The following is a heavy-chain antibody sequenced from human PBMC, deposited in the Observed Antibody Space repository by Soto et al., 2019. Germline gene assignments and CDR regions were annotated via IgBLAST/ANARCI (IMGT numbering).Heavy chain of an antibody. Sequence: EVQVLDSGGGLVQPGGSLRLSCAASGFTFYNYAMGWVRQAPGKGLEWVSAITGTGSDTYYVDSVKGRFTISIDNSENTLYLQMISLRAEDTAIYDCAKLGSSSWSPHYYFDYWGQGTLVTVS. J-gene: IGHJ4*02. CDR1: GFTFYNYA. CDR2: ITGTGSDT. CDR3: AKLGSSSWSPHYYFDY. V-gene: IGHV3-23*01. D-gene: IGHD2-2*01.